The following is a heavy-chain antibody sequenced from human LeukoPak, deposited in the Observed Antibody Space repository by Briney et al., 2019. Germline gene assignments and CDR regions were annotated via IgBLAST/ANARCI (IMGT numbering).Heavy chain of an antibody. D-gene: IGHD3-10*01. CDR3: ARGVSGSMVRVIYFDY. Sequence: SETLSLTCAVYGGSFSGYYLSWIRPPPRKGLEWMGELNHSGSTNYNPSLKSRVTISVDTSKNQFYLKLSSVTAADTAVYYCARGVSGSMVRVIYFDYWGQGTLVTVSS. CDR1: GGSFSGYY. J-gene: IGHJ4*02. CDR2: LNHSGST. V-gene: IGHV4-34*01.